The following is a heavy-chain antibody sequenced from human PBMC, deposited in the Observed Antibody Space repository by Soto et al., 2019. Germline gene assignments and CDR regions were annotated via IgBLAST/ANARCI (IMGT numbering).Heavy chain of an antibody. V-gene: IGHV4-59*08. D-gene: IGHD1-1*01. CDR2: IYNSGRT. Sequence: SETLSLTCTVSGGSISSYYWSWIRQPPGKGLEWIGYIYNSGRTNYNPSLKSRVTISVDTSKNQFSLKLSSVTAADTAVYYCARRYGYIFDYWGQGTLVTVSS. CDR1: GGSISSYY. CDR3: ARRYGYIFDY. J-gene: IGHJ4*02.